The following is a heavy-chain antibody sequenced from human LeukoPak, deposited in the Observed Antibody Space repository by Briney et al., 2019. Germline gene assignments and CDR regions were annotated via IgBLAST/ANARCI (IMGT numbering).Heavy chain of an antibody. Sequence: PGGSLRLSCAASGFTFSTYWMSWVRQAPGKGLEWVANIKQDGSEKYYVDSVKGRFTISRDNAKNSLYLQMNTLRPEDTAVYYCARERQNKDFCSGGDYWGQGTLVTVSS. CDR1: GFTFSTYW. CDR3: ARERQNKDFCSGGDY. V-gene: IGHV3-7*01. D-gene: IGHD3-3*01. CDR2: IKQDGSEK. J-gene: IGHJ4*02.